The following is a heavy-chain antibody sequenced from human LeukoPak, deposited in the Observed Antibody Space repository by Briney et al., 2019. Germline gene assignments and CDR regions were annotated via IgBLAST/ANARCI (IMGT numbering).Heavy chain of an antibody. CDR2: INPNRGGT. D-gene: IGHD3-9*01. V-gene: IGHV1-2*02. Sequence: ASVKVSCTGSGYTLTGYFIHWVRHAPGQGLEWMGWINPNRGGTNYAQKFQGRVTMTRDTSISTAYMKLSTLRSDDTAVYYCARVTGRHFDWLPYFDYWGQGTLATVSS. CDR3: ARVTGRHFDWLPYFDY. J-gene: IGHJ4*02. CDR1: GYTLTGYF.